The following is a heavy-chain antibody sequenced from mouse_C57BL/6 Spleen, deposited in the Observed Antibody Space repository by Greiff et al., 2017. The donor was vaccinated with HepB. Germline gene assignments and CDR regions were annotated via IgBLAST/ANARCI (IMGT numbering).Heavy chain of an antibody. CDR2: IDPSDSYT. D-gene: IGHD4-1*01. CDR3: GSRGGTEDYAMDY. CDR1: GYTFTSYW. V-gene: IGHV1-50*01. J-gene: IGHJ4*01. Sequence: QVQLKQPGAELVKPGASVKLSCKASGYTFTSYWMQWVKQRPGQGLEWIGEIDPSDSYTNYNQKFKGKATLTVDTSSSTAYMQLSSLTSEDSAVYYCGSRGGTEDYAMDYWGQGTSVTVSS.